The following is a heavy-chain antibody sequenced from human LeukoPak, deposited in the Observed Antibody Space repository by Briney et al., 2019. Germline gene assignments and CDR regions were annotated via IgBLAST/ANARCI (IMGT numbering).Heavy chain of an antibody. J-gene: IGHJ4*02. Sequence: ASVKVSCKASGYTFTGYYMHWVRQAPGQGLEWMGLINPTGSGTNYAQKFRGRVTMTRDTSTTTVYMELSSLSSEDTAVYYCAREESGGYFDYWGQGTLVTVSS. V-gene: IGHV1-46*01. CDR1: GYTFTGYY. CDR3: AREESGGYFDY. D-gene: IGHD2-8*02. CDR2: INPTGSGT.